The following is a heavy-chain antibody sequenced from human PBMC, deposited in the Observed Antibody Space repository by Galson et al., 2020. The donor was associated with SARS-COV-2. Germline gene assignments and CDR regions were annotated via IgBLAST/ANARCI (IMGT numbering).Heavy chain of an antibody. D-gene: IGHD3-16*01. V-gene: IGHV3-30*04. CDR1: GFTFSSYA. Sequence: GGSLRLSCAASGFTFSSYAMHWVRQAPGKGLEWVAVISYDGSNKYYADSVKGRFTISRDNSKNTLYLQMNSLRAEDTAVYYCARDGGGILGDWGQGTLVTVSA. J-gene: IGHJ4*02. CDR2: ISYDGSNK. CDR3: ARDGGGILGD.